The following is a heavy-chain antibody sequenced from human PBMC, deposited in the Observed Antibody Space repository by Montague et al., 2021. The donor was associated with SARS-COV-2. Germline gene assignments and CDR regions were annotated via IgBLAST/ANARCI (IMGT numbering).Heavy chain of an antibody. CDR1: GYSISSGYY. CDR3: ARDTGISGAFDI. CDR2: IYYSGST. Sequence: SETLSLTCTVSGYSISSGYYWGWIRQPPGKGLEWIGYIYYSGSTYYNPSLKSRVTISVDTSKNQFSLKLSSVTAADTAVYYCARDTGISGAFDIWGQGTMVTVSS. J-gene: IGHJ3*02. D-gene: IGHD2-15*01. V-gene: IGHV4-38-2*02.